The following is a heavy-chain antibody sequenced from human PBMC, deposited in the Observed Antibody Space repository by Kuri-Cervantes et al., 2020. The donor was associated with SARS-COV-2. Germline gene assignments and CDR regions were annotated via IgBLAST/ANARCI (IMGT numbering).Heavy chain of an antibody. J-gene: IGHJ6*02. V-gene: IGHV1-18*04. D-gene: IGHD2/OR15-2a*01. CDR1: GYTFTSYA. CDR2: ISTYNGNT. CDR3: AKEISTTGHRYFHGMDV. Sequence: ASVKVSCKAFGYTFTSYAISWVRQAPGQGLEWMGWISTYNGNTNYAQKLQGRVTMTTDTSTSTAYMELRSLRSDDTAVYYCAKEISTTGHRYFHGMDVWGQGTTVTVSS.